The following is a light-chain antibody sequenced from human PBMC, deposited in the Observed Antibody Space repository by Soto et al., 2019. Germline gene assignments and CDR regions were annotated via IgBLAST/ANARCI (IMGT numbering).Light chain of an antibody. CDR1: QSVRTD. V-gene: IGKV3-15*01. Sequence: EIVLTQSPCTLSLSPGERATRSCMASQSVRTDLAWYQQKPGQPPRLLIYAASTRATGVPARFSGSGSGTEFTLTISSLQSEDFGVYYCQQYNKWPPLTFGGGTKVDI. J-gene: IGKJ4*01. CDR3: QQYNKWPPLT. CDR2: AAS.